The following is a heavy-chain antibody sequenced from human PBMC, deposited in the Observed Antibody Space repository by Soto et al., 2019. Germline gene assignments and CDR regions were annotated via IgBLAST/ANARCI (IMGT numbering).Heavy chain of an antibody. J-gene: IGHJ3*01. V-gene: IGHV3-49*03. Sequence: EVQLVESGGDLVEPGRSLRLSCTASGFTFGDYAMSWFRQAPGKGLEWVGFIRSKASGGTTEYAASVKGRFTIPRDDSESIAYLQMNSLRAEDTAAYYCTRDILGARAFDVWGQGTIVTVSS. CDR1: GFTFGDYA. CDR3: TRDILGARAFDV. CDR2: IRSKASGGTT. D-gene: IGHD6-6*01.